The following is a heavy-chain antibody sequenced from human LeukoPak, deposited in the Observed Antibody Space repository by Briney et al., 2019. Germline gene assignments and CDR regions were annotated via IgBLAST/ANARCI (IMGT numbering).Heavy chain of an antibody. CDR3: AKAVVPAASYYYYGMTS. D-gene: IGHD2-2*01. CDR1: GFTFSGYA. V-gene: IGHV3-23*01. J-gene: IGHJ6*02. Sequence: GGSLRLSCAASGFTFSGYAMNWVRQAPGKGLEWVSAISGSGGSTYYADSVKGRLTISRDNSKNTLYLQMNSLRAEDTAVYYCAKAVVPAASYYYYGMTSGAKGPRSPSP. CDR2: ISGSGGST.